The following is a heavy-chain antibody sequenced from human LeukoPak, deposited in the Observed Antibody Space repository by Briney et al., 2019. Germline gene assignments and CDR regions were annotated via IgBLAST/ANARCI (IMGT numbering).Heavy chain of an antibody. J-gene: IGHJ4*02. D-gene: IGHD1-26*01. V-gene: IGHV1-18*01. CDR2: ISAYNGNT. CDR1: GYTFTSYG. CDR3: ARDLIVGATITTRFDY. Sequence: GASVKVSCKASGYTFTSYGISWVRQAPGHGLEWMGWISAYNGNTNYAQKLQGRVTMTTDTSTSTAYMELRSLRSDDTAVYYCARDLIVGATITTRFDYWGQGTLVTVSS.